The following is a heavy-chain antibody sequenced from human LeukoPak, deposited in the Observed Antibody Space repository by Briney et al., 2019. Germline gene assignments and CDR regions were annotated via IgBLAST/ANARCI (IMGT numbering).Heavy chain of an antibody. CDR2: INPSGGST. Sequence: ASVKVSCKASGYTFTSYYMHWVRQAPGQGLEWMGIINPSGGSTSYARKFQGRVTMTRDTSTSTAYMELSSLRSEDTAVYYCARSGSLYRPYNWFDPWGQGTLVTVSS. D-gene: IGHD3-10*01. J-gene: IGHJ5*02. CDR1: GYTFTSYY. CDR3: ARSGSLYRPYNWFDP. V-gene: IGHV1-46*01.